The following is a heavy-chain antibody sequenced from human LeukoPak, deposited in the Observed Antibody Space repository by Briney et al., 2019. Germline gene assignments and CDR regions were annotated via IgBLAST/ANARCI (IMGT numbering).Heavy chain of an antibody. D-gene: IGHD3-3*01. V-gene: IGHV4-59*12. J-gene: IGHJ4*02. CDR1: GGSISSYY. CDR2: IYYSGST. CDR3: ARGLKYYDFWSGHYTGMGYYFDY. Sequence: SETLSLTCTVSGGSISSYYWSWIRQPPGKGLEWIGYIYYSGSTNYNPSLKSRVTISVDTSKNQFSLRLSSVTAADTAIYYCARGLKYYDFWSGHYTGMGYYFDYWGQGTLVTVSS.